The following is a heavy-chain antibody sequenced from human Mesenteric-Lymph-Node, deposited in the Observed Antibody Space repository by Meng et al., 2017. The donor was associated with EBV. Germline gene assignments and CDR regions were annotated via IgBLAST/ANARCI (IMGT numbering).Heavy chain of an antibody. CDR3: ARDGRYYDSSGYYLGDY. D-gene: IGHD3-22*01. Sequence: VQLGASGDEVKKPGASVKVSWKASGYTFASYYMHWVRQAPGQGLEWMGIINPSGGSTSYAQKFQGRVTMTRDTSTSTVYMELSSLRSEDTAVYYCARDGRYYDSSGYYLGDYWGQGTLVTVSS. J-gene: IGHJ4*02. CDR1: GYTFASYY. V-gene: IGHV1-46*01. CDR2: INPSGGST.